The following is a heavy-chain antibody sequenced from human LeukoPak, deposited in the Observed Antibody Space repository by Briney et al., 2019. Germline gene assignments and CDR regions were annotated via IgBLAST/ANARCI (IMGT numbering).Heavy chain of an antibody. CDR3: ARVRQLAFDY. Sequence: SETLSLTCTVSGGSISNYYWSWIRQPPGKGLEWVGYIYYSGRTNYNRSLKSRVTISVDTSKNQFSLKLSSVTTAATAVYYCARVRQLAFDYWGQGTLVTVSS. CDR2: IYYSGRT. J-gene: IGHJ4*02. V-gene: IGHV4-59*01. D-gene: IGHD6-13*01. CDR1: GGSISNYY.